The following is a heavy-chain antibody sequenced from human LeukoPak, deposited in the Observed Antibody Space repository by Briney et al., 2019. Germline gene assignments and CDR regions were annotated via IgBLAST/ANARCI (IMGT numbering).Heavy chain of an antibody. V-gene: IGHV4-59*08. Sequence: KPSETLSLTCTVSGGSISSYYWSWIRQPPGEGLEWIGYIYYSGSTNYNPSLKSRVTISVDTSKNQFSLKLSSVTAADTAVYYCARQIARYFDYWGQGTLVTVSS. CDR1: GGSISSYY. D-gene: IGHD6-13*01. CDR2: IYYSGST. J-gene: IGHJ4*02. CDR3: ARQIARYFDY.